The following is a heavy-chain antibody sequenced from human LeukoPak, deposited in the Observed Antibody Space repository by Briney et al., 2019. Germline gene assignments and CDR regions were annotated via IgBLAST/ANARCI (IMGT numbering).Heavy chain of an antibody. CDR3: ARDSRGGYDWSFDY. CDR2: VWYDGRHK. D-gene: IGHD5-12*01. CDR1: GFTFTSDG. Sequence: GGSLRLSRAASGFTFTSDGMHWGRQAPGKGLEWVSVVWYDGRHKYYADSVKGRFTISRDNSKTTLYLQMDRLRAEDTAVYYCARDSRGGYDWSFDYWGQGSLVTVSS. J-gene: IGHJ4*02. V-gene: IGHV3-33*01.